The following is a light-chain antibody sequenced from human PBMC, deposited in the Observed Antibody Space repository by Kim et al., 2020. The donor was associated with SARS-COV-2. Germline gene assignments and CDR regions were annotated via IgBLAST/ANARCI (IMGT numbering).Light chain of an antibody. Sequence: SPGERAPLSCRATQSVRNNYLAWFQQRPGQAPRLLIYSASSRATGIPDRFSGSGSGTDFTLTISRLEPEDFAVYYCQQNGNSPVTFGRGTRLEIK. CDR1: QSVRNNY. V-gene: IGKV3-20*01. CDR3: QQNGNSPVT. CDR2: SAS. J-gene: IGKJ5*01.